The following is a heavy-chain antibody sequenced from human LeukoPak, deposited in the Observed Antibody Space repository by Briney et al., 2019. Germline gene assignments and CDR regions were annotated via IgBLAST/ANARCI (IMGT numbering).Heavy chain of an antibody. CDR1: GGSITGYY. CDR3: ATQATGTSYGVFDY. CDR2: IYYSGST. V-gene: IGHV4-59*08. Sequence: SETLSLTCTVSGGSITGYYWSWIRQPPGKGLEWIAYIYYSGSTSYNPSLKSRVTMSVDTSKNQFSLNLSSVTAADTAVYYCATQATGTSYGVFDYWGQGPQVTVSS. J-gene: IGHJ4*02. D-gene: IGHD5-18*01.